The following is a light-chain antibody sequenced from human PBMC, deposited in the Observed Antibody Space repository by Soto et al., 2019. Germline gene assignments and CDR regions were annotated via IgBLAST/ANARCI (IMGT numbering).Light chain of an antibody. V-gene: IGKV3-15*01. CDR2: SAS. J-gene: IGKJ4*02. CDR3: QQYYYWPLT. CDR1: QGVGRS. Sequence: EILMTPSPANLSTSPREGGTLSCRACQGVGRSVAWYQQTPGQSPRLLIYSASTRASGVPARFSGSGSGTEFTLTISSLQSEDFAVYSCQQYYYWPLTFGGGTKVDIK.